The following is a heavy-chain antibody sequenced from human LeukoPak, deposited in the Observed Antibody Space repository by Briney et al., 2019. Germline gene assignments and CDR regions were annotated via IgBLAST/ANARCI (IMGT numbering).Heavy chain of an antibody. V-gene: IGHV4-39*01. CDR1: GGSISSSGYY. CDR2: VDYTGIT. D-gene: IGHD5-18*01. Sequence: SETLSLTCTVSGGSISSSGYYWGWIRQPPGKGLEWIGSVDYTGITSHSPSLKSRVTISVDTSKNQFSLKLSSVTAADTAVYYCARTTRGARGYSYGYFDYWCQGTLVTVSS. J-gene: IGHJ4*02. CDR3: ARTTRGARGYSYGYFDY.